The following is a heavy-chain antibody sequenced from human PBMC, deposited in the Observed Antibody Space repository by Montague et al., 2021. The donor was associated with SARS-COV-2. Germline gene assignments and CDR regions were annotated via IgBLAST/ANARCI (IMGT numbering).Heavy chain of an antibody. Sequence: SETLSLTCAVYGGSVSSSPYYWGWIRQPPGRGLEWVGSISYSGRTYFSPSLKSRLTISVDSSENQFSLRLSSVTAADTAVYYCASSYYYGSGTYVYNYYMDVWGKGTTVTVSS. J-gene: IGHJ6*03. D-gene: IGHD3-10*01. CDR1: GGSVSSSPYY. CDR2: ISYSGRT. V-gene: IGHV4-39*01. CDR3: ASSYYYGSGTYVYNYYMDV.